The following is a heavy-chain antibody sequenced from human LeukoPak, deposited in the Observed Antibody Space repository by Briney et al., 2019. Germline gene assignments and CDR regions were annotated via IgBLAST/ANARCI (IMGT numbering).Heavy chain of an antibody. V-gene: IGHV3-30*03. CDR1: GFTFSSYW. CDR3: ARDPQTGTWTHYYFDY. D-gene: IGHD1-7*01. Sequence: GGSLRLSCAASGFTFSSYWMSRVRQAPGKGLEWVAVISYDGSNKYYADSVKGRFTISRDNSKNTLYLQMNSLRAEDTAVYYCARDPQTGTWTHYYFDYWGQGTLVTVSS. CDR2: ISYDGSNK. J-gene: IGHJ4*02.